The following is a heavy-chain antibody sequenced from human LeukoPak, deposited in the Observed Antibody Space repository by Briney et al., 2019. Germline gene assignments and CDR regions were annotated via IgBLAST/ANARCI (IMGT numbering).Heavy chain of an antibody. V-gene: IGHV4-30-4*01. Sequence: PSQTLSLTCTVSGGSISSGDYYWSWIRQPPGKGLEWIGYIYYSGSTYYNPSLKSRVTISVDTSKNQFSLKLSFVTAADTAVYYCARGYCSSTSCSIYYYGMDVWGQGTTVTVSS. D-gene: IGHD2-2*01. CDR1: GGSISSGDYY. CDR2: IYYSGST. J-gene: IGHJ6*02. CDR3: ARGYCSSTSCSIYYYGMDV.